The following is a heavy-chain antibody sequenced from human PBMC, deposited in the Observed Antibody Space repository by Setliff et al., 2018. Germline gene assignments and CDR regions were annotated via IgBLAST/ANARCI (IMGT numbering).Heavy chain of an antibody. CDR2: INHYGST. CDR1: GGSFSGYY. D-gene: IGHD2-15*01. CDR3: ARPNCSGGDCYSSAFDV. J-gene: IGHJ3*01. V-gene: IGHV4-34*01. Sequence: SETLSLTCAVYGGSFSGYYWTWIRQSPGKGLEWIGEINHYGSTNYNPSLKSRVTISVDTSKNQLSLKLSSVTAADTALYYCARPNCSGGDCYSSAFDVWGHGTTVTVS.